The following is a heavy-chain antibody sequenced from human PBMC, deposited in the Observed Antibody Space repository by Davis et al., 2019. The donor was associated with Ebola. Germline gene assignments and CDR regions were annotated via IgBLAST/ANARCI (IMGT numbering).Heavy chain of an antibody. D-gene: IGHD3-10*01. Sequence: ASVKVSCKASGYTFTSYGISWVRQAPGQGLEWMGWISAYNGNTNYAQKLQGRVTMTTDTSTSTAYMELRSLRSDDTAVYFCARGGYYYGSGRHFDDWGQGTLVTVSS. J-gene: IGHJ4*02. V-gene: IGHV1-18*04. CDR3: ARGGYYYGSGRHFDD. CDR2: ISAYNGNT. CDR1: GYTFTSYG.